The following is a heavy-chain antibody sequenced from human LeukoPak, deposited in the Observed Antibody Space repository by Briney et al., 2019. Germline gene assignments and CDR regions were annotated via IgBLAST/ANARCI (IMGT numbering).Heavy chain of an antibody. CDR1: GFTFSSYS. V-gene: IGHV3-21*04. Sequence: GGSLRLSCAASGFTFSSYSMNWVRQAPGKGLEWVSSISSSSSYIYYADSVKGRFTISRDNAKNSPYLQMNSLRAEDTAVYYCAKGGIVGVYFDYWGQGTLVTVSS. CDR2: ISSSSSYI. D-gene: IGHD1-26*01. J-gene: IGHJ4*02. CDR3: AKGGIVGVYFDY.